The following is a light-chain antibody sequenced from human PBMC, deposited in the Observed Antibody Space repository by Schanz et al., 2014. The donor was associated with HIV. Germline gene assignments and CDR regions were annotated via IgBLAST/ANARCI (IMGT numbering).Light chain of an antibody. J-gene: IGLJ3*02. CDR1: SSNIGSNS. CDR2: GNN. CDR3: ATWDDSLDGWV. Sequence: QSVLTQPPSASGTPGQRVTISCSGSSSNIGSNSVYWYQQLPGTAPKLLVHGNNQRPSGVPVRFSGSKSATSASLAISGLQSEDEADYFCATWDDSLDGWVFGGGTKLTVL. V-gene: IGLV1-44*01.